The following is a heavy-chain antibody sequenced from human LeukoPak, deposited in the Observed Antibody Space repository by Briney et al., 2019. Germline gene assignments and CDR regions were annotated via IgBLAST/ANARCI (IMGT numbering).Heavy chain of an antibody. V-gene: IGHV3-30*02. J-gene: IGHJ6*03. Sequence: GGSLRLSCAASGFTFSSYGMHWVRQAPGKGLEWVAFIRYDGSNKYYADSVKGRFTISRDNSKNTLYLQMNSLRAEDTAVYYCAKVAGYCSSTSCFYYYYYMDVWGKGTTVTVSS. CDR2: IRYDGSNK. CDR1: GFTFSSYG. CDR3: AKVAGYCSSTSCFYYYYYMDV. D-gene: IGHD2-2*01.